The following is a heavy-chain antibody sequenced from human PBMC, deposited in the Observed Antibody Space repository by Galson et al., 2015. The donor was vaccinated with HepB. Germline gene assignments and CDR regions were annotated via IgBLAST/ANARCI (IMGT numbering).Heavy chain of an antibody. CDR3: ARARYSSSPPDY. D-gene: IGHD6-6*01. V-gene: IGHV1-18*01. Sequence: SVKVSCKASGYTFSNLGITWVRQAPGQGLEWMGWISGYNGDTHYAQNFQGRVTMTTDTSTSTAYMELRNLRFGDTAIFYCARARYSSSPPDYWGQGTLVTVSS. CDR2: ISGYNGDT. CDR1: GYTFSNLG. J-gene: IGHJ4*02.